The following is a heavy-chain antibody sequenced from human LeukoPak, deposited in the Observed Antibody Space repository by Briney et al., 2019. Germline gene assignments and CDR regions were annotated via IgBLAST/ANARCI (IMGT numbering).Heavy chain of an antibody. CDR2: IYYSGST. CDR1: GGSISSSSYY. Sequence: SETLSLTCTASGGSISSSSYYWGWIRQPPGKGLEWIGSIYYSGSTYYNPSLKSRVTISVDTSKNQFSLKLSSVTAADTAVYYCARRWFDPWGQGTLVTVSS. V-gene: IGHV4-39*01. J-gene: IGHJ5*02. CDR3: ARRWFDP.